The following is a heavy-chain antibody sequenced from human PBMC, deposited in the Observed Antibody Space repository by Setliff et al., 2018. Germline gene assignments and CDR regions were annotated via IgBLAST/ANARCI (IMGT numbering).Heavy chain of an antibody. CDR2: FHTGGST. D-gene: IGHD1-26*01. J-gene: IGHJ4*02. CDR3: GRPLVGVTTGFEN. Sequence: SETLSLTCTVSGDSISSGSYYWTWIRQPAGKGLEWIGHFHTGGSTNYNRSLKSRVTMSVDTSKNQFSPKLRSVTAADTAVYYCGRPLVGVTTGFENWGQGTLVTV. CDR1: GDSISSGSYY. V-gene: IGHV4-61*09.